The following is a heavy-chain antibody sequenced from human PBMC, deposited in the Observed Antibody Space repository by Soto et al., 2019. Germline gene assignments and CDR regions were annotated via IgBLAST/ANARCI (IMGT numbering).Heavy chain of an antibody. CDR1: GYSFATSA. Sequence: QVKLVQSGTEVKKPGASIKVSCKASGYSFATSALTWFRQPPGKGLEWMGGISVYNGNTNYDQNLQDRVTMTTDTSTNTAYLEVRNLRSDDTAVYYCARAGQYYDASGYADWGQGTLVTVSS. V-gene: IGHV1-18*01. CDR2: ISVYNGNT. D-gene: IGHD3-22*01. CDR3: ARAGQYYDASGYAD. J-gene: IGHJ4*02.